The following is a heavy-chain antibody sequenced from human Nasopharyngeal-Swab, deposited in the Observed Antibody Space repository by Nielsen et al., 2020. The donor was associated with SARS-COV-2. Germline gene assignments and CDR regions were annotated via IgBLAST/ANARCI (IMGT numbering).Heavy chain of an antibody. Sequence: GGSLRLSCAASGFTFSSYEMNWVRQAPGKGLEWVSYISSSGSTIYYADSVKGRFTIFRDNAKNSLYLQMNSLRAEDTAVYYCARLRRDGYNVRALYFDYWGQGTLVTVSS. V-gene: IGHV3-48*03. J-gene: IGHJ4*02. CDR1: GFTFSSYE. CDR3: ARLRRDGYNVRALYFDY. CDR2: ISSSGSTI. D-gene: IGHD5-24*01.